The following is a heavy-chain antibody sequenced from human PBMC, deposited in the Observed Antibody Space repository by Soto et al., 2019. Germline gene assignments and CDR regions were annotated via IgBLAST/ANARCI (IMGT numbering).Heavy chain of an antibody. V-gene: IGHV4-59*01. D-gene: IGHD4-17*01. CDR1: GGSISSYY. Sequence: PSETLSLTCTVSGGSISSYYWSWIRQPPGKGLEWIGYIYYSGSTNYNPSLKSRVTISVDTSKNQFSLKLSSVTAADTAVYYCARYLYDYGDVPYYFDYWGQGTLVTVSS. CDR2: IYYSGST. CDR3: ARYLYDYGDVPYYFDY. J-gene: IGHJ4*02.